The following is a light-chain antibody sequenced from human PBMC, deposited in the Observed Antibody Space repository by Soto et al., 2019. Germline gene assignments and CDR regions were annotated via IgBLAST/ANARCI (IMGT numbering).Light chain of an antibody. Sequence: EIVLTQSPATLSLSPGERATLSCRASQSVSSYLAWYQQKPGQAPRLLIYDASNRATGIPARFSGSGSGTDFSLTISILEPEDFAVYYCQQRSNWPPKLTFGGGTKVEIK. V-gene: IGKV3-11*01. CDR1: QSVSSY. J-gene: IGKJ4*01. CDR2: DAS. CDR3: QQRSNWPPKLT.